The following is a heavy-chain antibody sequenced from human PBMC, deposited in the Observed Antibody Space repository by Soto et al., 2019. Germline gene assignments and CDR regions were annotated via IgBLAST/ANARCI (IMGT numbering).Heavy chain of an antibody. Sequence: PSETLSLTCTVSGGSVNNYYWSWIRKPPGKGLEWIGFMYSDGTTSYNPSLKSRVSMSVDTSKNQFSLKLSSVTAADTAVYYCAGPPYSSAAYWGQGTLVTVSS. CDR2: MYSDGTT. D-gene: IGHD6-25*01. J-gene: IGHJ4*02. CDR1: GGSVNNYY. V-gene: IGHV4-59*08. CDR3: AGPPYSSAAY.